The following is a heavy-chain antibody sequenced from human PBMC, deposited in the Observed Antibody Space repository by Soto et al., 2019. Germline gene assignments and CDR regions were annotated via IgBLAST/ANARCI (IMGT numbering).Heavy chain of an antibody. CDR3: ARGHHVLRFLEWSPPFDY. V-gene: IGHV1-69*13. J-gene: IGHJ4*02. D-gene: IGHD3-3*01. CDR2: IIPIFGTA. Sequence: ASVKVSCKASGGTFSSYAISWVRQAPGQGLEWMGGIIPIFGTANYAQKFQGRVTITADESTSTAYMELSSLRSEDTAVYYCARGHHVLRFLEWSPPFDYWGQGTLVTVSS. CDR1: GGTFSSYA.